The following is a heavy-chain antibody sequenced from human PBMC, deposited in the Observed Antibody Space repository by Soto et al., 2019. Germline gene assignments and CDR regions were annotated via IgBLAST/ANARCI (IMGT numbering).Heavy chain of an antibody. D-gene: IGHD3-10*01. Sequence: SETLSLTCAVSGGSISSSNWWSWVRQPPGKGLGWIGEIHHSGSTNYNPSLKSRVTISVDKSKNQFSVKLSSVTAADTAVYYCGGRSDGSGSLDYWGQGPLVTVSS. CDR3: GGRSDGSGSLDY. V-gene: IGHV4-4*02. J-gene: IGHJ4*02. CDR2: IHHSGST. CDR1: GGSISSSNW.